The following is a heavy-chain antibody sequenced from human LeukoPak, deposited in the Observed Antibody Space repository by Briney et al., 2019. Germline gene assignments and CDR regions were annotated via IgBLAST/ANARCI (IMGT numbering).Heavy chain of an antibody. J-gene: IGHJ2*01. Sequence: SVKVSCKASGGTFSSYAISWVRQAPGQGLEWMGRIIPILGIANYAQKFQGRVTITADKSTSTAYMELSSLRSEDTAVYYCARDGSDVRIIYWYFDLWGRGTLVTVSS. V-gene: IGHV1-69*04. CDR3: ARDGSDVRIIYWYFDL. CDR2: IIPILGIA. CDR1: GGTFSSYA. D-gene: IGHD1-1*01.